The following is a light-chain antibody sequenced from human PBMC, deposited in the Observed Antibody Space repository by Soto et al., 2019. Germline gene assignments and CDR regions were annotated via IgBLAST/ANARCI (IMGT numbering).Light chain of an antibody. CDR3: QQSYSTPPT. Sequence: DIPMTQSPSSLSASVGYRVTITCRASQSISTYLNWYQQTPGKAPKLLIYAASSLQSGVPSRFSGSGSGTDFTLTISSLHPEDSATYYCQQSYSTPPTFGQGTKVDIK. V-gene: IGKV1-39*01. CDR2: AAS. CDR1: QSISTY. J-gene: IGKJ1*01.